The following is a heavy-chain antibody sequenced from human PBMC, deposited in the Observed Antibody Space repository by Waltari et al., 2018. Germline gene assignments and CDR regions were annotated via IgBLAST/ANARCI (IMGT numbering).Heavy chain of an antibody. J-gene: IGHJ4*02. CDR1: GSTFSGDW. CDR3: ARGSAYYVRVWDY. V-gene: IGHV3-7*03. CDR2: IKADGSDQ. Sequence: EVQLVESGGTVVQPGGSLRLSCAASGSTFSGDWMTWVRQAPGKGLEWVANIKADGSDQYYVDSVRGRFTISRDNAENSLYLQMNSLIADDTAVYYCARGSAYYVRVWDYWGQGTLVTVSS. D-gene: IGHD3-16*01.